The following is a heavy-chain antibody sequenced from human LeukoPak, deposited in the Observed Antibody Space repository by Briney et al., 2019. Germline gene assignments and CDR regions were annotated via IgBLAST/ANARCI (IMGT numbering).Heavy chain of an antibody. Sequence: GGSLRLSCGASGFTFSSYAMHWVRQAPGKGLEWVAVISYDGSNKYYADSVKGRFTISRDNSKNTLYLQMNSLRAEDTAVYYCARDALFYSGSPYYFDYWGQGTLVTVSS. CDR2: ISYDGSNK. CDR1: GFTFSSYA. J-gene: IGHJ4*02. V-gene: IGHV3-30-3*01. CDR3: ARDALFYSGSPYYFDY. D-gene: IGHD1-26*01.